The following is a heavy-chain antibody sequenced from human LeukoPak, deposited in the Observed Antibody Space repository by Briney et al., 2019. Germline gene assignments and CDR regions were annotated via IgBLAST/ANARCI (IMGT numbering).Heavy chain of an antibody. CDR2: INPSGGST. Sequence: GASVKVSCKASGYTFTSYYMHWVRQAPGQGLEWMGIINPSGGSTSYAQKFQGRVTMARDTSTSTVYMELSSLRSEDTAVYYCARDQGSGTGFDYWGQGTLVTVSS. J-gene: IGHJ4*02. V-gene: IGHV1-46*01. CDR3: ARDQGSGTGFDY. CDR1: GYTFTSYY. D-gene: IGHD1-26*01.